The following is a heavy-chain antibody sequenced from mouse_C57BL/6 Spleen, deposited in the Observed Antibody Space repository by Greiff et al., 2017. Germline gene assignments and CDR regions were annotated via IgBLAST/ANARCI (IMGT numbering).Heavy chain of an antibody. CDR1: GFTFSSYT. CDR2: ISGGGGNT. V-gene: IGHV5-9*01. CDR3: ARRDYYGSSYDAMDY. D-gene: IGHD1-1*01. Sequence: DVKLVESGGGLVKPGGSLKLSCAASGFTFSSYTMSWVRQTPEKRLEWVATISGGGGNTYYPDSVKGRFTISRDNAKNTLYLQLSSLRSEDTALYYCARRDYYGSSYDAMDYWGQGTSVTVSS. J-gene: IGHJ4*01.